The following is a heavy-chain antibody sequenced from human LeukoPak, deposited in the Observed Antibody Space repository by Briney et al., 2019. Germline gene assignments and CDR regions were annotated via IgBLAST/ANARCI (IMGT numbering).Heavy chain of an antibody. J-gene: IGHJ4*02. CDR2: ICGSTSA. CDR1: GFTVSSKY. Sequence: GGSLRLSCAASGFTVSSKYINWVRHAPGKGLEWVSLICGSTSADYADSVKGRFTISRDNSMNTVYLQMNSLRAEDTAIYYCARLNFGDDYWGQGTLVAVSS. D-gene: IGHD4-17*01. V-gene: IGHV3-66*01. CDR3: ARLNFGDDY.